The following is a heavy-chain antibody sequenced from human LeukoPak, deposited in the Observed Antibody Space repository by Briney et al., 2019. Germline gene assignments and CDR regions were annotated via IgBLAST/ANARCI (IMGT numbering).Heavy chain of an antibody. V-gene: IGHV1-2*02. CDR1: GYSFTAYY. D-gene: IGHD5-24*01. J-gene: IGHJ4*02. CDR3: ARGDGYILAY. CDR2: INPNSGGT. Sequence: GASVKVSCKASGYSFTAYYIHWVRQAPGQGLEWMGWINPNSGGTNYAQKFQGRVTMTRDTSISTAYMELSRLRSDDTAVYYCARGDGYILAYWGQGTLVTVSS.